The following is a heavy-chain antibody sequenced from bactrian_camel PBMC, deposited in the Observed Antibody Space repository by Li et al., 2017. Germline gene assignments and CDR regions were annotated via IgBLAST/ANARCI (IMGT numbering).Heavy chain of an antibody. Sequence: VQLVESGGGSVQTGGSLRLSCAASGDNFSSACMGWFRQAPGKEREGVAVIYNVGGMTYYADSVKGRFTISHDAAKNSVDLQMNSLKPDDTAVYYCAATGQMLSVAGCRTQGTQVTVS. CDR1: GDNFSSAC. V-gene: IGHV3S40*01. D-gene: IGHD1*01. CDR2: IYNVGGMT. J-gene: IGHJ4*01.